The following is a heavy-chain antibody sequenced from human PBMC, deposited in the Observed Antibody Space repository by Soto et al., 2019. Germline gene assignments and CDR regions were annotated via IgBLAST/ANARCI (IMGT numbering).Heavy chain of an antibody. J-gene: IGHJ3*02. Sequence: SETLSLTCAVSGGSVSSGSYYWSWIRHPPGKGLEWIGYIYYSGSTNYNPSLKSRVTISVDTSKNQFSLKLSSVTAADTAVYYCARDEGLGDYVWGSVRLAFDIWGQGTMVTVSS. CDR2: IYYSGST. CDR3: ARDEGLGDYVWGSVRLAFDI. V-gene: IGHV4-61*01. CDR1: GGSVSSGSYY. D-gene: IGHD3-16*01.